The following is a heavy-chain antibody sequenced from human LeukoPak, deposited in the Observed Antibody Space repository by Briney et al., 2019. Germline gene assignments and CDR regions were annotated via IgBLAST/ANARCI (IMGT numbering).Heavy chain of an antibody. CDR1: GFTFSSYW. Sequence: PGGSLRLSCAASGFTFSSYWMHWVRQAPGKGLVWVSRIKSDGTTTDYADSVKGRFTISRDNAKNTLYLQMNSLRAEDTAVYYCARFPDSGNYFPFGHLGQGTLVTVSS. V-gene: IGHV3-74*01. J-gene: IGHJ4*02. CDR3: ARFPDSGNYFPFGH. D-gene: IGHD1-26*01. CDR2: IKSDGTTT.